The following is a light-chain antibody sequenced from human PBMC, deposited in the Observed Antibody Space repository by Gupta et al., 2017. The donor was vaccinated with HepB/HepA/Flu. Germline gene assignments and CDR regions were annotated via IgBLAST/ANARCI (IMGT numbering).Light chain of an antibody. V-gene: IGLV2-11*01. CDR3: CSDAGSYTVV. CDR2: DVS. Sequence: QSALTQPRSVSGSPGQSVTISCTGTSSDVGGYNYVSWYQQHPGKAPKLMIYDVSKRPSGVPDRFSGSKSGNTASLTISGRKAEEEADYYCCSDAGSYTVVFGGGTKLTVL. J-gene: IGLJ2*01. CDR1: SSDVGGYNY.